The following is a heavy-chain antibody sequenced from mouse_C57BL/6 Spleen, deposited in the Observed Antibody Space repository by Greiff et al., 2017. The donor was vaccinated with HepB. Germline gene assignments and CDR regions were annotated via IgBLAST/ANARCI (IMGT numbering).Heavy chain of an antibody. V-gene: IGHV1-82*01. CDR1: GYAFSSSW. CDR3: ARYDYEAMDY. CDR2: IYPGDGDT. J-gene: IGHJ4*01. Sequence: VQLQQSGPELVKPGASVKISCKASGYAFSSSWMNWVKQRPGKGLEWIGRIYPGDGDTNYNGKFKGKATLTADKSSSTAYMQLSSLTSEDSAVYFCARYDYEAMDYWGQGTSVTVSS.